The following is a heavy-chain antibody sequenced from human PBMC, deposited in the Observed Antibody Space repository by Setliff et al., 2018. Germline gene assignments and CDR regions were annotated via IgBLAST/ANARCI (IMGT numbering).Heavy chain of an antibody. D-gene: IGHD2-21*01. V-gene: IGHV3-7*01. CDR3: TSEYHIGG. Sequence: PGESLRLSCAASGFTFNCCWMRWVRQAPGKGLEWVSNIKEDGSVTSYVDSVKGGFTISRDNAKNSLYLQMNSLSVDDTAVYYCTSEYHIGGWGQGTLVTVSS. CDR1: GFTFNCCW. J-gene: IGHJ4*02. CDR2: IKEDGSVT.